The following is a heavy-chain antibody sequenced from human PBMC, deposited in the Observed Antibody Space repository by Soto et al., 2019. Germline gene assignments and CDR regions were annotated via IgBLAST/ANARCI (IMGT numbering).Heavy chain of an antibody. V-gene: IGHV3-15*01. CDR2: IKSKTDGGTT. CDR3: TTAGITGTDFDY. D-gene: IGHD1-20*01. CDR1: VFTFINAW. J-gene: IGHJ4*02. Sequence: GWSLRLSCASSVFTFINAWMRWVRQAPGKGLEWVGRIKSKTDGGTTDYAAPVKGRFTISRDDSKNTLYLQMNSLKTEDTAVYYCTTAGITGTDFDYWGQGTLVTVSS.